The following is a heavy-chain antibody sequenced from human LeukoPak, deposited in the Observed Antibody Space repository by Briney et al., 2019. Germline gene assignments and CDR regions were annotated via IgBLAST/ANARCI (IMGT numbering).Heavy chain of an antibody. J-gene: IGHJ4*02. CDR2: IWYDGSNK. V-gene: IGHV3-33*08. CDR1: GFTFSSYG. CDR3: ARDTVTGGSGAGYFDY. Sequence: TGGSLRLSCAASGFTFSSYGTHWVRQAPGKGLEWVAVIWYDGSNKYYAESVKGRFTISRDNSKNTLYLQMNSLRAEDTAVYYCARDTVTGGSGAGYFDYWGQGTLVTVSS. D-gene: IGHD1-26*01.